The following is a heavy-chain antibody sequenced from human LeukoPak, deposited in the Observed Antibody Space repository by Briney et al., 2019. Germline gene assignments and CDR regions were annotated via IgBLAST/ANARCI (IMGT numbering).Heavy chain of an antibody. Sequence: SETLSLTCTVSGASISPYYWTWIRQPPGRGLECIGYLFYTGSTNYNPSLSSRVTMSVDTSKNQFSLSLSSVTAADTAVYYCARVNPLPRIHLWAPSFDHWGQGALVTVYS. D-gene: IGHD5-18*01. V-gene: IGHV4-59*01. CDR1: GASISPYY. CDR3: ARVNPLPRIHLWAPSFDH. CDR2: LFYTGST. J-gene: IGHJ4*02.